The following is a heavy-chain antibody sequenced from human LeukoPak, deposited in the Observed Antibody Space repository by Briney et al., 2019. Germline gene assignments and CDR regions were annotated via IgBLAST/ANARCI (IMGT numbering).Heavy chain of an antibody. Sequence: GGSLRLSCAASGFTFSSYAMSWVRQAPGKGLEWVSSISASGGSTYYADSVKGRLTISRDNSKNTLYLQMNSLRAEDTAVYYCARGGYYYDSSGFDYWGQGTLVTVSS. CDR2: ISASGGST. V-gene: IGHV3-23*01. J-gene: IGHJ4*02. D-gene: IGHD3-22*01. CDR1: GFTFSSYA. CDR3: ARGGYYYDSSGFDY.